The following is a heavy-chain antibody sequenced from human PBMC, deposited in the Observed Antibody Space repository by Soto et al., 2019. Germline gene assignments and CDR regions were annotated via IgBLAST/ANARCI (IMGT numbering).Heavy chain of an antibody. CDR2: IKEDGSEK. D-gene: IGHD5-12*01. V-gene: IGHV3-7*03. Sequence: EVQLVESGGGLVQPGGSLRLSCAASGFTFSGYWMSWVRQAPGKGLEWVANIKEDGSEKNYVDSVRGRFTISRDNAMNSLYLEINSLRAEDTAVYYCARSGSENDFWGQGTLVTVSS. CDR3: ARSGSENDF. J-gene: IGHJ4*02. CDR1: GFTFSGYW.